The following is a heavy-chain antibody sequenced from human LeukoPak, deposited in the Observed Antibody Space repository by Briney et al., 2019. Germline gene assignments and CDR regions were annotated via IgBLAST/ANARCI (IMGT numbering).Heavy chain of an antibody. CDR3: ARNIAARPSGWFDP. J-gene: IGHJ5*02. Sequence: PGRSLRLSCAASGFTFSSYGMHWVRQAPGRGLEWVAVIWYDGSNKYYADSVKGRFTISRDNSKNTLYLQMNSPRAEDTAVYYCARNIAARPSGWFDPWGQGTLVTVSS. CDR1: GFTFSSYG. D-gene: IGHD6-6*01. V-gene: IGHV3-33*01. CDR2: IWYDGSNK.